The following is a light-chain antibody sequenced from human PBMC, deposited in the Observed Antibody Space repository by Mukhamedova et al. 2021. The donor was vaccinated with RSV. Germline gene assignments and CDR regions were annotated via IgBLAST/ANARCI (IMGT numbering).Light chain of an antibody. CDR3: QQYHRRLT. V-gene: IGKV1-33*01. Sequence: WYQRRVHGKAPKLLIYDASNLEAGVPSRFSGSGSGTHFTFTISSLQPEDIATYYCQQYHRRLTFGQGTRLEIK. CDR2: DAS. J-gene: IGKJ5*01.